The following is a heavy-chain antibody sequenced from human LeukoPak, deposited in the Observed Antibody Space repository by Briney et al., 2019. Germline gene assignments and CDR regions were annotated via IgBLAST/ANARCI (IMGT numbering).Heavy chain of an antibody. D-gene: IGHD6-13*01. CDR1: GGTFSSYT. CDR2: IIPIFGTA. Sequence: SVKVSCKASGGTFSSYTISWVRQAPGQGLEWMGGIIPIFGTANYAQKFQGRVTITADESTCTAYMELSSLRSEDTAVYYCARDQNDSSRSVYWGQGTLVTVSS. CDR3: ARDQNDSSRSVY. J-gene: IGHJ4*02. V-gene: IGHV1-69*01.